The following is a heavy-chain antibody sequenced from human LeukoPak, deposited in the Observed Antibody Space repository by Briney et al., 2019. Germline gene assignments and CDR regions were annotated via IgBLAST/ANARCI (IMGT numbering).Heavy chain of an antibody. CDR1: GGSISYYY. Sequence: SETLSLTCSVSGGSISYYYWSWIRQPPGKGLEWIGYIFYTGSTNYNPSLKSRVTISVDTSKNQFSLKLSSVTAADTAVYYCARGAVVPAAIIGYYYYYMDVWGKGTTVTVSS. CDR2: IFYTGST. J-gene: IGHJ6*03. V-gene: IGHV4-59*12. CDR3: ARGAVVPAAIIGYYYYYMDV. D-gene: IGHD2-2*02.